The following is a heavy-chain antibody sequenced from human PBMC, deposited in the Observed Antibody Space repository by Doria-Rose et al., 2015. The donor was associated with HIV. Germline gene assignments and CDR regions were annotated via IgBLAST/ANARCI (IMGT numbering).Heavy chain of an antibody. Sequence: QVQLVQSGTEVKKPGASVKVSCKASGYTFTNYDVTWVRQATGHGLEWMGWMNPNSTNTGYAQKLQGRVTMTRDTSISTAYMELCSLTSEDTAVYYCARGGTRWPFDYWGQGTLVTVSS. CDR1: GYTFTNYD. CDR2: MNPNSTNT. J-gene: IGHJ4*02. CDR3: ARGGTRWPFDY. V-gene: IGHV1-8*02. D-gene: IGHD4-17*01.